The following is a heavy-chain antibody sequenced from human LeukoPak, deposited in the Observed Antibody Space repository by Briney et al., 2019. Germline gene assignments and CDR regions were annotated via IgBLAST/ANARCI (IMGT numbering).Heavy chain of an antibody. Sequence: PGGSLRLSCAASGFTFSNYAMSWVRQAPGKGLEWVSSIDKNDATTNYADSVWGRFTSSRDNSKNTLHLQMSSLRAEDTAVYYCAKYNGQLLEQWYYDYWGQGTLVTVSS. CDR3: AKYNGQLLEQWYYDY. D-gene: IGHD1/OR15-1a*01. V-gene: IGHV3-23*01. CDR1: GFTFSNYA. CDR2: IDKNDATT. J-gene: IGHJ4*02.